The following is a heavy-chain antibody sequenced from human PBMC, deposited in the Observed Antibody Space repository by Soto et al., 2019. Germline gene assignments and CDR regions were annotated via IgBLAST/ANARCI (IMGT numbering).Heavy chain of an antibody. CDR2: ISSSGSTI. J-gene: IGHJ5*02. D-gene: IGHD2-2*01. CDR3: AGYCSSTSCYLNWFDP. Sequence: GGSLRLSCAAFGFTFSSYEMNWVRQAPGKGLEWVSYISSSGSTIYYADSVKGRFTISRDNAKNSLYLQMNSLRAEDTAVYCCAGYCSSTSCYLNWFDPWGQGTLVTVSS. CDR1: GFTFSSYE. V-gene: IGHV3-48*03.